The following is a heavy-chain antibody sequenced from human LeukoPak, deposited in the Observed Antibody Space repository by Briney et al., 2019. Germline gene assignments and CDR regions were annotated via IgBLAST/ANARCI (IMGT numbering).Heavy chain of an antibody. CDR3: ARGGSGSYRFFDY. D-gene: IGHD1-26*01. CDR2: IYSRGST. J-gene: IGHJ4*02. Sequence: DPSETLSLTCTVSSGSISSYYWSWIRQPAGKGLEWIGRIYSRGSTNYNPSLKSRVTMSADTSKKQFSLKLSSVAAADTAVYHCARGGSGSYRFFDYWGQGALVTVSS. V-gene: IGHV4-4*07. CDR1: SGSISSYY.